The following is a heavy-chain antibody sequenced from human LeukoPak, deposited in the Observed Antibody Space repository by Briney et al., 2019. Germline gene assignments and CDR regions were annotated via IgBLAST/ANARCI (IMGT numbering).Heavy chain of an antibody. V-gene: IGHV3-53*01. CDR1: GFTVSSNY. CDR3: ARFQYNYDSSGYFYVDYFDY. D-gene: IGHD3-22*01. Sequence: GSLRLSFAGSGFTVSSNYMSWVRQAPGKGLEWVSVIYTGGGTFYADSVKGRFTISRDNSKNTLYLQMNSLRAEDTAVYYCARFQYNYDSSGYFYVDYFDYWGRGTLVTVSS. CDR2: IYTGGGT. J-gene: IGHJ4*02.